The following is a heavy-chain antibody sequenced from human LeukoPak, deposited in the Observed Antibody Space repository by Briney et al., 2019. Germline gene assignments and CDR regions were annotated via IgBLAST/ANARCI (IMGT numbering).Heavy chain of an antibody. CDR2: ISYDGSNK. CDR1: GFTFSSYA. J-gene: IGHJ5*02. D-gene: IGHD3-3*02. V-gene: IGHV3-30-3*01. Sequence: QSGGSLRLSCAASGFTFSSYAMHWVRQAPGKGLEWVAVISYDGSNKYYADPVKGRFTISRDNSKNTLYLQMNSLRAEDTAVYYCASPPGHFWSGYYPTNWFDPWGQGTLVTVSS. CDR3: ASPPGHFWSGYYPTNWFDP.